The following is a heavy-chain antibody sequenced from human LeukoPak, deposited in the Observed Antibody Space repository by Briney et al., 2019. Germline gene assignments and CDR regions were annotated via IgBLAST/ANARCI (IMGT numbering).Heavy chain of an antibody. CDR3: AKGSKLLVITRDHHMDV. V-gene: IGHV3-64*01. Sequence: GGSLRLSCAASGFTFSSYAMHWVRQAPGKGLEFVSAISKNGRNIYYGNSMKGRFTISRDISKNTLYLQMGSLRAEDTAVYYCAKGSKLLVITRDHHMDVWGKGTTVTISS. J-gene: IGHJ6*03. D-gene: IGHD3-22*01. CDR2: ISKNGRNI. CDR1: GFTFSSYA.